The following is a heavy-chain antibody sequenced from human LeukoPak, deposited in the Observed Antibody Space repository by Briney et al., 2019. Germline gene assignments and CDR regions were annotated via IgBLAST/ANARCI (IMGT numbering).Heavy chain of an antibody. CDR1: GYYFTSCD. CDR3: ARASYGDCVPDY. CDR2: MNPNSGNT. D-gene: IGHD4-17*01. V-gene: IGHV1-8*01. J-gene: IGHJ4*02. Sequence: ASVKVSCKASGYYFTSCDINWVRQAPGQGLEWMGWMNPNSGNTGYAQKFQGRITMTRSTSIRTAYMELSSLTSDDTAVYYCARASYGDCVPDYWGQGTLVTVSS.